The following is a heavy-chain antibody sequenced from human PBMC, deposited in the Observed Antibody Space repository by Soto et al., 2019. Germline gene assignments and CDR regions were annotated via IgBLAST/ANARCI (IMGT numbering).Heavy chain of an antibody. CDR1: GGSISRYY. CDR3: ARHNYGSGSTYFDY. J-gene: IGHJ4*02. V-gene: IGHV4-59*08. CDR2: MYNTGST. Sequence: PSETLSLTCTVSGGSISRYYWSWIRQPPGKGLEWIGYMYNTGSTVYNPPFKSRVTISVDTSKNQFSLKLNSMTAADTAVYYCARHNYGSGSTYFDYWGQGTLVTVSS. D-gene: IGHD3-10*01.